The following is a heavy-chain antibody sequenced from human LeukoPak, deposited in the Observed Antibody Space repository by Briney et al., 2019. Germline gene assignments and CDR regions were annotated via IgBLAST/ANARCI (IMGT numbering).Heavy chain of an antibody. CDR3: ATGGKGPGVEYPYAFDI. CDR2: XDPEDGET. D-gene: IGHD3-3*01. Sequence: VXQXPGKXXXWMGGXDPEDGETIYAQKFQGRVTMTEDTSTDTAYMELSSLRSEDTAVYYCATGGKGPGVEYPYAFDIWGQGTMVTVSS. V-gene: IGHV1-24*01. J-gene: IGHJ3*02.